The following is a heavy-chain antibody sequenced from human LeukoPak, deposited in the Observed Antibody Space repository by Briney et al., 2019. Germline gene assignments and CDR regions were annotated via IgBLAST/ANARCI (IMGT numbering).Heavy chain of an antibody. J-gene: IGHJ4*02. Sequence: SVTVSFTASGGTFTNYAINWVRHAPGQGLEWMGGIFPLFETTNYAQRFRSRVTITADESTSTAYMELNSRRTEETAVYYCSREKENQGQYFHYWVEGTLLTVSS. CDR2: IFPLFETT. CDR3: SREKENQGQYFHY. CDR1: GGTFTNYA. V-gene: IGHV1-69*13. D-gene: IGHD2/OR15-2a*01.